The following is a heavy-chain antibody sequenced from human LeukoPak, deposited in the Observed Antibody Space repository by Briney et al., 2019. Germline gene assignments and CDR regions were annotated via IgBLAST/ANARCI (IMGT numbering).Heavy chain of an antibody. CDR1: GGSISSYY. V-gene: IGHV4-59*01. J-gene: IGHJ3*02. CDR2: IYYSGST. D-gene: IGHD2-8*01. Sequence: SETLSLTCTVSGGSISSYYWSWIRQPPGKGLEWIGYIYYSGSTNYNPSLKSRVTISVDTSKNQFSLKLSSVTAADTAVYYCARTPYYDAFDIWGQGTMVTVSS. CDR3: ARTPYYDAFDI.